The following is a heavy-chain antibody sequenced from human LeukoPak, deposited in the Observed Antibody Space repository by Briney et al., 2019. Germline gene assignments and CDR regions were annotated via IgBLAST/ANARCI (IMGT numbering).Heavy chain of an antibody. CDR2: IRSDGITT. V-gene: IGHV3-30*02. Sequence: PGGSLRLSCTASGFSFSTYGLHGVRQAPGKGLEWVAFIRSDGITTYYVDSVKGRFTISRDNSKNTLYLQMNSLGPEDSALYYCAQDRIGVVPATRGFDYWGQGTLVTVSS. J-gene: IGHJ4*02. CDR1: GFSFSTYG. D-gene: IGHD2-15*01. CDR3: AQDRIGVVPATRGFDY.